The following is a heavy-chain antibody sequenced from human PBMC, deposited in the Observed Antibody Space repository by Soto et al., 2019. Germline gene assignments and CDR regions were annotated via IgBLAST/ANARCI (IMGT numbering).Heavy chain of an antibody. CDR2: MYYSGST. Sequence: QVQLQESGPGLVKPSQTLSLTCTVSGGSISSGGYYWSWIRQHPGKGLEWIGYMYYSGSTYYNPSVKSRVTISADTSKNQFSLKRSSVTAADTAVYYCARDRGGYCSDSVCYGMDVWGQGTTVTVSS. D-gene: IGHD2-8*01. J-gene: IGHJ6*02. CDR1: GGSISSGGYY. CDR3: ARDRGGYCSDSVCYGMDV. V-gene: IGHV4-31*03.